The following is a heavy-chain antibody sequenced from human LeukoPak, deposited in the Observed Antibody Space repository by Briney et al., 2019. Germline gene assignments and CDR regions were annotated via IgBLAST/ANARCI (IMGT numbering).Heavy chain of an antibody. V-gene: IGHV3-48*03. J-gene: IGHJ4*02. CDR3: ASPPETYYYGSGDY. CDR1: GFTFSSYE. Sequence: TGGSLRLXCAASGFTFSSYEMNWVRQAPGKGLEWVSYISSSGSTIYYADSVKGRFTISRDNAKNSLYLQMNSLRAEDTAVYYCASPPETYYYGSGDYWGQGTLVTVSS. D-gene: IGHD3-10*01. CDR2: ISSSGSTI.